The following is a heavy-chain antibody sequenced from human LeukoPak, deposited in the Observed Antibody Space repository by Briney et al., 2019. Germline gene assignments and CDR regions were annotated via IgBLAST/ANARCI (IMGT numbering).Heavy chain of an antibody. Sequence: SETLSLTCTVSGGSISSSSYYWDWIRQSPGKGLEWIGNIYSGGSTYYTPSLKSRVTISVDTSKTQFSLKLSSVTAADTAIYFCARHSRSGSGGYENAFDIWGQGTMVTVSS. CDR3: ARHSRSGSGGYENAFDI. V-gene: IGHV4-39*01. CDR2: IYSGGST. CDR1: GGSISSSSYY. D-gene: IGHD5-12*01. J-gene: IGHJ3*02.